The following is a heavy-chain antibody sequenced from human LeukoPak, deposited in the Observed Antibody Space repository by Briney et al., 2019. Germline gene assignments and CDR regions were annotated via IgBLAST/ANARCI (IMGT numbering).Heavy chain of an antibody. V-gene: IGHV4-61*01. CDR2: IYYSGRT. CDR3: ARGRQATVTTDAFDI. CDR1: GGSISSGSYY. Sequence: PSQTLSLTCTVSGGSISSGSYYWSWIRQPPGKGLEWIGYIYYSGRTNDNPSLKSRVTISVDTPKKQFSLRLRSVTAADTAVYYCARGRQATVTTDAFDIWGQGTMVTVSS. J-gene: IGHJ3*02. D-gene: IGHD4-17*01.